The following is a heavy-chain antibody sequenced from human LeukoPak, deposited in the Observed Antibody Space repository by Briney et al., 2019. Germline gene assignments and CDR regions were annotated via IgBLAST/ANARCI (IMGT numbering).Heavy chain of an antibody. J-gene: IGHJ4*02. V-gene: IGHV3-23*01. D-gene: IGHD2-2*01. CDR2: IGGGGVDT. CDR1: VFTFSSFA. Sequence: GGSLRLSCAASVFTFSSFAMSWVRHAPGKGLEWVSAIGGGGVDTYYADSVKGRFTISRDNSKNTLYLQMNSLRAEDTAVYYCAKRGESCSSTNCLKYYFDYWGQGTLVTVSS. CDR3: AKRGESCSSTNCLKYYFDY.